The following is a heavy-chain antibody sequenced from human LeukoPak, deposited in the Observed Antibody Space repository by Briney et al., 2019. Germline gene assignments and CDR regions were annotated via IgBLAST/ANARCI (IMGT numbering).Heavy chain of an antibody. J-gene: IGHJ4*02. CDR2: IRYDGGNK. CDR1: GFTFSSYG. V-gene: IGHV3-30*02. CDR3: AKDRIAVAGYYFDY. Sequence: GGSLRLSCAASGFTFSSYGMHWVRQAPGKGLEWVAFIRYDGGNKYYADSVKGRFTISRDNSKNTLYLQMNSLRAEDTAVYYCAKDRIAVAGYYFDYWGQGTLVTVSS. D-gene: IGHD6-19*01.